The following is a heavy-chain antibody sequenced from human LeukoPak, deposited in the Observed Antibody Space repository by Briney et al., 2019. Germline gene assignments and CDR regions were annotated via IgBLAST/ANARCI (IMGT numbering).Heavy chain of an antibody. J-gene: IGHJ6*02. D-gene: IGHD4-11*01. Sequence: SETLSLTCTVSGGSISTYYWSWLRQPPGKGLEYIGYIYYSGSTNYNPSLKSRVTISLDTAKNQFSLKLSSVTAADTAVYYCARGNYVYYYGMDVWGQGTTATVSS. CDR1: GGSISTYY. CDR2: IYYSGST. V-gene: IGHV4-59*01. CDR3: ARGNYVYYYGMDV.